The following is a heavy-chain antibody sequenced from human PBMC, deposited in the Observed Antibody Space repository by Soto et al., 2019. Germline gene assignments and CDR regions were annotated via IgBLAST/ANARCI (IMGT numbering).Heavy chain of an antibody. CDR2: ISSTTNYI. CDR3: ARESEDLTSNFDY. Sequence: XGSLRLSCAAPGFTFTKYSMNGVRQAPGKGLEWVSSISSTTNYIYYGDSMKGRFTISRDNAKNSLYLEMNSLRAEDTAVYYCARESEDLTSNFDYWGQGTLVTVSS. CDR1: GFTFTKYS. V-gene: IGHV3-21*06. J-gene: IGHJ4*02.